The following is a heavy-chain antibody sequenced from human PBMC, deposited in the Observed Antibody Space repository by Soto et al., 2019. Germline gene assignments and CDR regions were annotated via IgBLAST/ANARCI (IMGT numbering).Heavy chain of an antibody. V-gene: IGHV3-53*01. Sequence: EVQLVESGGGLIQPGGSLRLSCAASGFTVSNNYMTWVRQAPGKGLEWVSFIYSSGSTYYADSVKGRKTISRDNFKNTLYLKMNSMSAGDMAVYYCARGYSYTQPVFDYWGLGTLVTVSS. J-gene: IGHJ4*02. CDR2: IYSSGST. CDR1: GFTVSNNY. CDR3: ARGYSYTQPVFDY. D-gene: IGHD5-18*01.